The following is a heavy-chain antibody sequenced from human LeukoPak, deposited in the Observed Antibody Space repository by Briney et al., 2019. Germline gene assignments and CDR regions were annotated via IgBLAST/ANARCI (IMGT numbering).Heavy chain of an antibody. Sequence: GESLRISCQGSGYSFNSYWIAWVGQLPGKGLEWMGIIYPGDSDTRYSPSFRGQITISADKSINTAYLRWSSLKASDTAMYYCARAYYCGGGSCKLEYWGQGTLVTVSS. V-gene: IGHV5-51*01. CDR1: GYSFNSYW. CDR2: IYPGDSDT. J-gene: IGHJ4*02. CDR3: ARAYYCGGGSCKLEY. D-gene: IGHD2-15*01.